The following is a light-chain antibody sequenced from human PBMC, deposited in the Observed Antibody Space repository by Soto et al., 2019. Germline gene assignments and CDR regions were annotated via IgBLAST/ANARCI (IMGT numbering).Light chain of an antibody. CDR2: DAS. J-gene: IGKJ5*01. CDR3: QHYDHVSIT. Sequence: IPMTQSPSSLSASVGDRVTITCQASQNINNFLNWYQQKPGRPPKLLIYDASNLETGVPSRFSGSGFGTDFTFTISSLQPEDIATYYCQHYDHVSITFGQGTRLETK. V-gene: IGKV1-33*01. CDR1: QNINNF.